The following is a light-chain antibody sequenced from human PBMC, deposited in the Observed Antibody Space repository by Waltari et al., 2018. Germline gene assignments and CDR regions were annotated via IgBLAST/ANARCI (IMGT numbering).Light chain of an antibody. CDR2: EVS. CDR1: SSAVGGYNY. CDR3: SSYTGSITLV. J-gene: IGLJ2*01. V-gene: IGLV2-14*01. Sequence: YALTHPAPVPGSPGQSITISCTGTSSAVGGYNYVPWYKQRPGKAPKFMIYEVSNRPSGVSKRFSGSKSGNATFLTISWLQAEDEADYCCSSYTGSITLVFGAGTKLTVL.